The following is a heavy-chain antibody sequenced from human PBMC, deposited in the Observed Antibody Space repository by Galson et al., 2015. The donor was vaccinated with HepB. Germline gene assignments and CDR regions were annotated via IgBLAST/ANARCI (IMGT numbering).Heavy chain of an antibody. D-gene: IGHD3-3*01. CDR3: AKDYDFWSGPLDY. CDR2: ISYDGSNK. J-gene: IGHJ4*02. CDR1: GFTFSSYG. V-gene: IGHV3-30*18. Sequence: SLRLSCAASGFTFSSYGMHWVRQAPGKGLEWVAVISYDGSNKYYADSVKGRFTISRDNSKNTLYLQMNSLRAEDTAVYYCAKDYDFWSGPLDYWGQGTLVTVSS.